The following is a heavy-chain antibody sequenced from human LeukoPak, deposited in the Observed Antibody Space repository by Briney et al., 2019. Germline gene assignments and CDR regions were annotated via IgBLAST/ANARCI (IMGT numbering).Heavy chain of an antibody. J-gene: IGHJ4*02. CDR2: IYHSGST. CDR3: ASVASRGYSYGLRAFYFGY. D-gene: IGHD5-18*01. Sequence: NPSETLSLTCAVSGGSISSGGYSWSWIRQPPGKGLEWIGYIYHSGSTYYNPSLKSRVTISVDTSKNQFSLKLSSVTAADTAVYYCASVASRGYSYGLRAFYFGYWGQGTLVTVSS. CDR1: GGSISSGGYS. V-gene: IGHV4-30-2*05.